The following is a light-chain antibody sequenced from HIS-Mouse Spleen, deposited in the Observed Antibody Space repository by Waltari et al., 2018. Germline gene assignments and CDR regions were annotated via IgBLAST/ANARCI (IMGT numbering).Light chain of an antibody. CDR1: LSNIRAGPD. V-gene: IGLV1-40*01. J-gene: IGLJ2*01. CDR2: GNS. CDR3: QSYDSSLSAHVV. Sequence: QSVLTQPPSASRAPGPSVTLPCPGRLSNIRAGPDVTRYQQRPGTAPKLLIYGNSNRPSGVPDRFSGSKSGTSASLAITGLQAEDEADYYCQSYDSSLSAHVVFGGGTKLTVL.